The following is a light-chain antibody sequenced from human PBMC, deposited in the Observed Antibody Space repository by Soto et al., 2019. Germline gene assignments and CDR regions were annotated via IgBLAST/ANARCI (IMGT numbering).Light chain of an antibody. Sequence: QSALTQPASVSGSPGQSITISCIGTNSDVGRYNYVSWYQQHPGKAPKLMIYDVSKRPSGISNRFSGSKSGNTASLTISGLQAGDEAYYYCNSYTSSSTLPYVFGTGTKLTVL. CDR2: DVS. CDR3: NSYTSSSTLPYV. V-gene: IGLV2-14*01. J-gene: IGLJ1*01. CDR1: NSDVGRYNY.